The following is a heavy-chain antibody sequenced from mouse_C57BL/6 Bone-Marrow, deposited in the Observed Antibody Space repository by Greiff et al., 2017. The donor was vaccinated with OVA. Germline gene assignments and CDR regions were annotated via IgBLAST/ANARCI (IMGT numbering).Heavy chain of an antibody. CDR3: ARYGSYGYSAWFAY. J-gene: IGHJ3*01. Sequence: QVQLQQPGAELMEPGASVKLSCKATGYTFTGYWIEWVKQRPGHGLEWIGEILPGSGSTNYNEKFKGKATFTADTSSNTAYMQLSSLTTEDSAIYYCARYGSYGYSAWFAYWGQGTLVTVSA. D-gene: IGHD2-2*01. CDR1: GYTFTGYW. CDR2: ILPGSGST. V-gene: IGHV1-9*01.